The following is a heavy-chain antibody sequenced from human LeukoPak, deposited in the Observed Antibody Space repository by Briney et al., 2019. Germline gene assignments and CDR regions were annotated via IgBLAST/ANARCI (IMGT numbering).Heavy chain of an antibody. CDR2: ISAYNGNT. CDR3: ATVHPKTIFGVITWNWYFDL. D-gene: IGHD3-3*01. J-gene: IGHJ2*01. CDR1: GYTFTSYG. V-gene: IGHV1-18*01. Sequence: EASVKVSCKASGYTFTSYGISWVRQAPGQGLEWMGWISAYNGNTNYAQKLQGRVTMTEDTSTDTAYMELSSLRSEDTAVYYCATVHPKTIFGVITWNWYFDLWGRGTLVTVSS.